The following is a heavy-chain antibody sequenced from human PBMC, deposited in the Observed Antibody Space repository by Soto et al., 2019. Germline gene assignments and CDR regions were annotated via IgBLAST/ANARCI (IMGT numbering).Heavy chain of an antibody. CDR1: GFIFSSYW. V-gene: IGHV3-74*01. CDR3: ARDFMARGRGSNWFDP. Sequence: GGSLRLSCAASGFIFSSYWMHWVRQAPGKGPVWVARINGDGRNTRYTDSVKGRFTISRDNAKNTLYLQMDSLRAEDTAVYYCARDFMARGRGSNWFDPWGQGTVVTVSS. D-gene: IGHD3-10*01. CDR2: INGDGRNT. J-gene: IGHJ5*02.